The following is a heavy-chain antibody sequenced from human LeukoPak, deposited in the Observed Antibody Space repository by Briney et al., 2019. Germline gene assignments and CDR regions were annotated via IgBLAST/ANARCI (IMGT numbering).Heavy chain of an antibody. D-gene: IGHD6-13*01. CDR3: ARRLAGYSPRPSALDY. J-gene: IGHJ4*02. V-gene: IGHV4-34*01. CDR1: GGSFSGYY. CDR2: INHSGST. Sequence: SETLSLTCAVYGGSFSGYYWSWIRQPPGKGLEWIGEINHSGSTNYNPSLKSRVTISVDTPKNQFSLKLSSVTAADTAVYYCARRLAGYSPRPSALDYWGQGTLVTVSS.